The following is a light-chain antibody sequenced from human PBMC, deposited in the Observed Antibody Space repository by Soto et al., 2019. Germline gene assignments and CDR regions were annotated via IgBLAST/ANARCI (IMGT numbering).Light chain of an antibody. V-gene: IGLV1-40*01. CDR1: SSNIGAGYD. Sequence: QSVLTQPPSVSGAPGQRVTISCTGSSSNIGAGYDVHWYQQLPGTAPKVLIYGNSNRPSGVPDRFSGSKSGTSTSLAITGLQPEDEADYYGQSYDSSLSGSVFGGGTKLTVL. CDR2: GNS. J-gene: IGLJ2*01. CDR3: QSYDSSLSGSV.